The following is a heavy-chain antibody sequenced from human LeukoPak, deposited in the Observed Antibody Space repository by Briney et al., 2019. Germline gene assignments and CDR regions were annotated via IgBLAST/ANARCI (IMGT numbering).Heavy chain of an antibody. CDR2: IYFSGSTSGST. D-gene: IGHD3-10*01. V-gene: IGHV4-59*01. Sequence: PSETLSLTCTVSGGSISSYYWSWIRQSPGKRLEWIGYIYFSGSTSGSTNYNPSLKSRVTISLDTSKNHFSLKLSSVTAADTAVYYCARTDYYGSATHRAFDIWGQGTMVTVSS. J-gene: IGHJ3*02. CDR3: ARTDYYGSATHRAFDI. CDR1: GGSISSYY.